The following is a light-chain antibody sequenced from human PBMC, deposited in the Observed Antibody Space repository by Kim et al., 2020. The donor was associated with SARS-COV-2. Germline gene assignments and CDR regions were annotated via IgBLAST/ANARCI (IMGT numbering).Light chain of an antibody. V-gene: IGKV3D-15*01. CDR2: GAS. J-gene: IGKJ4*01. CDR3: QEYNNWPALS. Sequence: SPGERATLPYRASHSVGGKLAWYQQKPGQAPRLLIYGASVRATGIPARFSGSGSGTEFTLTISSLQSEDSAVYYCQEYNNWPALSFGGGTKVDIK. CDR1: HSVGGK.